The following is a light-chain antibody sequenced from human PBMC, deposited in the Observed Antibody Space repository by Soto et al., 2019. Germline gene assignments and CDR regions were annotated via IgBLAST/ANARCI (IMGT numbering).Light chain of an antibody. CDR2: DVS. CDR3: SSYTSSSTLSLYV. V-gene: IGLV2-14*01. J-gene: IGLJ1*01. CDR1: SSDVGGYNY. Sequence: QSVLTQPACVSGSPGQSITISCTGTSSDVGGYNYVSWYQQHPGKAPKLMIYDVSNRPSGVSNRFSGSKSGNTASLTISGLQGEDEADYYCSSYTSSSTLSLYVFGTGT.